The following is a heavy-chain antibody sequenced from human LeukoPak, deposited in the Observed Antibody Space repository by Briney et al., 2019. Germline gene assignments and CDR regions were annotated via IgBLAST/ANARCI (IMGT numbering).Heavy chain of an antibody. CDR1: GGSIGSYY. CDR3: ARVRSGSYYFDY. J-gene: IGHJ4*02. D-gene: IGHD1-26*01. Sequence: SETLSLTCSVSGGSIGSYYWSWIRQPAGKGLEWIGRIYSSGITNYNLSLKSRVTMSVDTSKNQFSLKLNPVTAADTAFYYCARVRSGSYYFDYWGQGTLVTVSS. V-gene: IGHV4-4*07. CDR2: IYSSGIT.